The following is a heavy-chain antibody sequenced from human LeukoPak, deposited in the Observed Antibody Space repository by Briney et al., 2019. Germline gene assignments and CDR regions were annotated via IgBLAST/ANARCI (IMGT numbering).Heavy chain of an antibody. CDR2: ISAFNYII. V-gene: IGHV1-18*01. CDR1: GYSFSHYG. Sequence: ASVKVSCKTSGYSFSHYGISWWRQAPGQGLEWVGWISAFNYIIEYAQKFQGRVTMTQDTATSTAYMELRSLTSDDTAVFYCARGSSISAQGDTWGQGTLVSVSS. J-gene: IGHJ4*02. D-gene: IGHD3-16*01. CDR3: ARGSSISAQGDT.